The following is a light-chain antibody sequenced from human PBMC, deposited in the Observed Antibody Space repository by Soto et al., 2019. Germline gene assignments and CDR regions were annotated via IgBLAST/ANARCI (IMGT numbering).Light chain of an antibody. CDR1: QSVISY. V-gene: IGKV3-11*01. J-gene: IGKJ2*01. CDR2: DAS. CDR3: QQRSNWPPYT. Sequence: EIVLTQSPATLSLSPGERATLSCRASQSVISYLAWYQQKPGQAPRLLIYDASNRATGIPARFSGSGSGTDFTLTISSLEPEDVAIYYCQQRSNWPPYTFGQGTKLDIK.